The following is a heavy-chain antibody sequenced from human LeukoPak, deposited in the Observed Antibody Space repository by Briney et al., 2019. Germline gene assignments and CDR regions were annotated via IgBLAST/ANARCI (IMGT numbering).Heavy chain of an antibody. V-gene: IGHV3-21*01. Sequence: GGSLRLSCAASGFTFSSYSMNWVRQAPGKGLEWVSSISSSSSYIYYADSVKGRFTISGDNAKNSLYLQMNSLRAEDTAVYYCARGLFIAARPKGYYMDVWGKGTTVTVSS. J-gene: IGHJ6*03. CDR2: ISSSSSYI. CDR3: ARGLFIAARPKGYYMDV. CDR1: GFTFSSYS. D-gene: IGHD6-6*01.